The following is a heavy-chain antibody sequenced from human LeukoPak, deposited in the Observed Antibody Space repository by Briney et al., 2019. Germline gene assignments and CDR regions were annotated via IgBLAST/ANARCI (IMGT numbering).Heavy chain of an antibody. D-gene: IGHD6-19*01. J-gene: IGHJ4*02. CDR1: GFTFSSYA. Sequence: GGSLRLSCAASGFTFSSYAMSWVRQAPGKGLEWVSAISGSGGSTYYADSVKGRFTISRDNAKNSLYLQMNSLRAEDTAVYYCASSSYIQWLVTYWGQGTLVTVSS. CDR3: ASSSYIQWLVTY. V-gene: IGHV3-23*01. CDR2: ISGSGGST.